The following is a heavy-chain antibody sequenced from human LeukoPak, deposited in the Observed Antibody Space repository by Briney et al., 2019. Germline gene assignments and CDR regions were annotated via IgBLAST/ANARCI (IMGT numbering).Heavy chain of an antibody. J-gene: IGHJ4*02. V-gene: IGHV3-30-3*01. Sequence: GGSLRLSCAASQFTFSNHAMSWVRQAPGKGLEWVAVISYDGSNKYYADSVKGRFTISRDNSKNTLYLQMNSLRAEDTAVYYCARGGWKRFGYYFDYWGQGTLVTVSS. D-gene: IGHD3-16*01. CDR3: ARGGWKRFGYYFDY. CDR2: ISYDGSNK. CDR1: QFTFSNHA.